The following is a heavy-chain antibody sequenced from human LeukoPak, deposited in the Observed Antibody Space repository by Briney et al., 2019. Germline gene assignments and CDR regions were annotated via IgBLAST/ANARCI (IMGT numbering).Heavy chain of an antibody. CDR3: TRVSSNSWYEGYYFDY. J-gene: IGHJ4*02. D-gene: IGHD6-13*01. V-gene: IGHV3-49*04. Sequence: GGSLRLSCTASGFTFGDYAMSWVRQAPGKGLVWVGFIRSKTYGGTTEYAASVRGRFTISRDDSKSIAYLQMNSLKTEDTAVYCCTRVSSNSWYEGYYFDYWGQGTLVTVSS. CDR2: IRSKTYGGTT. CDR1: GFTFGDYA.